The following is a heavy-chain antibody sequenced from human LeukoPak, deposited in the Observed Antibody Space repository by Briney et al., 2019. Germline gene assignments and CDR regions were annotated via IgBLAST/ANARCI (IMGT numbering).Heavy chain of an antibody. J-gene: IGHJ4*02. Sequence: SETLSLTCTVSGGSISSYYWSWIRQPPGKGLEWIGYIYYSGSTNYNPSLKSRVTMSVDTSKNQFSLKLSSVTAADTAVYYCARASVEWELKFDYWGQGTLVTVSS. CDR1: GGSISSYY. V-gene: IGHV4-59*12. CDR3: ARASVEWELKFDY. D-gene: IGHD1-26*01. CDR2: IYYSGST.